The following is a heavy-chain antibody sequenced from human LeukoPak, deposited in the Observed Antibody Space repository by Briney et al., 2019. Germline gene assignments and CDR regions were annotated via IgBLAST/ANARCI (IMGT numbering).Heavy chain of an antibody. Sequence: PSETLSLTCAVYGGSFSGYYWSWIRQPPGKGLEWIGEINHSGSTNYNPSLKSRVTISVDTSKNQFSLKLSSVTAADTAVYYCARGRSGWAVDYWGQGTLVTVSS. CDR2: INHSGST. D-gene: IGHD6-19*01. CDR3: ARGRSGWAVDY. CDR1: GGSFSGYY. J-gene: IGHJ4*02. V-gene: IGHV4-34*01.